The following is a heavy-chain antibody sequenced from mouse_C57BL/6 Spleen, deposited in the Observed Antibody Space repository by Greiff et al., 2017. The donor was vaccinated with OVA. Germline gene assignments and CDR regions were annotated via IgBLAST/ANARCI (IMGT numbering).Heavy chain of an antibody. CDR2: ISSGSSTI. V-gene: IGHV5-17*01. CDR3: ARQLAYAMDY. CDR1: GFTFSDYG. J-gene: IGHJ4*01. D-gene: IGHD4-1*02. Sequence: EVQLVESGGGLVKPGGSLKLSCAASGFTFSDYGMHWVRQAPEKGLEWVAYISSGSSTISYADTVKGRFTISRDNAKNTLFLQMTSLRSEDTAMYYCARQLAYAMDYWGQGTSVTVSS.